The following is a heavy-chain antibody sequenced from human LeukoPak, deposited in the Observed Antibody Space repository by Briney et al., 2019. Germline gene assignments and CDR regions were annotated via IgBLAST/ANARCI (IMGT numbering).Heavy chain of an antibody. CDR2: IYTSGST. CDR1: GGFISSYY. J-gene: IGHJ6*02. Sequence: SETLSLTCTVSGGFISSYYWGWIRLPPGKGLEWIGRIYTSGSTNYNPPLKSRVTMSVDTSKNQFSLKLSSVTAADTAVYYCARDHFPLYYYGMDVWGQGTTVTVSS. CDR3: ARDHFPLYYYGMDV. V-gene: IGHV4-4*07.